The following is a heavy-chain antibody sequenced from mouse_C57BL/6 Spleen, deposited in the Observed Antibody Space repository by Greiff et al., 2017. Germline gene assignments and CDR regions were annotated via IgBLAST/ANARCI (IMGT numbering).Heavy chain of an antibody. J-gene: IGHJ3*01. CDR3: SGDYDGAWFAY. Sequence: EVQLQQSVAELVRPGASVKLSCTASGFNIKNTYMHWVKQRPEQGLEGIGRIDPANGHTKYAPKFQGKATITAYTSSNTAYLRLSSLTSEDTAIYYCSGDYDGAWFAYWGQGTLVTVSA. CDR2: IDPANGHT. V-gene: IGHV14-3*01. CDR1: GFNIKNTY. D-gene: IGHD2-4*01.